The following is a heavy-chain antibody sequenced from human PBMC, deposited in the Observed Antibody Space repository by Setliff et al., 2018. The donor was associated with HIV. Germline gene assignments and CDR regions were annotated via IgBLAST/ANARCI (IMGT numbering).Heavy chain of an antibody. CDR3: ARGKTWLRFLDY. D-gene: IGHD5-12*01. V-gene: IGHV1-2*06. CDR1: GYTFKRYY. Sequence: GASVKVSCKASGYTFKRYYIHWVRQAPGQGLEWLGRFNPTIGETKYARKFEGRVTMTGDTSISTAFMELSGLTFDDTAIYYCARGKTWLRFLDYWGQGTLVTVSS. CDR2: FNPTIGET. J-gene: IGHJ4*02.